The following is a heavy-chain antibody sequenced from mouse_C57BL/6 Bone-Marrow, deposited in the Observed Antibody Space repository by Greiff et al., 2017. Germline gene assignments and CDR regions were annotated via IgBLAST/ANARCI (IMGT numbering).Heavy chain of an antibody. J-gene: IGHJ1*03. CDR1: GYTFTSYW. CDR2: IYPSDSET. Sequence: QVQLKQPGAELVRPGSSVKLSCKASGYTFTSYWMDWVKQRPGQGLEWIGNIYPSDSETHYNHKFKDQATLTVYKSSITAYMQLSSLTSEDSAVYYWASGPLFYYGSSYWYFDVWCTGTTVTVSS. D-gene: IGHD1-1*01. CDR3: ASGPLFYYGSSYWYFDV. V-gene: IGHV1-61*01.